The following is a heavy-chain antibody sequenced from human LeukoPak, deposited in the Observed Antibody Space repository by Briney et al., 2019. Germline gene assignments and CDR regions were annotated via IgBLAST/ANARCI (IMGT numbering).Heavy chain of an antibody. CDR3: AKLGGKNAYGDEYYGKDV. CDR1: ELHA. V-gene: IGHV3-23*01. D-gene: IGHD4-17*01. J-gene: IGHJ6*02. CDR2: ISRSGGST. Sequence: GGSLRLTCAASELHAMTWVRQGPGKGLEWVSAISRSGGSTYYADSVKGRFTISRDKSNNTLHLQMNSLRPEDTAVYYCAKLGGKNAYGDEYYGKDVWGQGTTVTVSS.